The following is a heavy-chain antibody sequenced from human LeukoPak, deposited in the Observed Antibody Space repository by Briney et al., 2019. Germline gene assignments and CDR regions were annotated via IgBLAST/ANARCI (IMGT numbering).Heavy chain of an antibody. J-gene: IGHJ4*02. V-gene: IGHV3-48*01. D-gene: IGHD5-18*01. CDR3: GRDPGGYSSIDY. CDR2: ISTSSSTK. Sequence: GGSLRLSCAASGFTFSSYDMNWVRQAPGKGLEWVSYISTSSSTKYYADSVKGRFTISRDNAKNSLYLQMNSLRVEDTAVYYCGRDPGGYSSIDYWGQGTLVTVSS. CDR1: GFTFSSYD.